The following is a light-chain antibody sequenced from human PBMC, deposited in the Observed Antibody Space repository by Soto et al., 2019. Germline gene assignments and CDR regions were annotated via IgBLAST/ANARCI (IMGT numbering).Light chain of an antibody. CDR2: LEGSGAY. J-gene: IGLJ2*01. V-gene: IGLV4-60*02. CDR1: SGHSSYI. Sequence: QSVLTQSSSASASLGSSVTLTCTLSSGHSSYIIAWHQQQPGKAPRYLMNLEGSGAYNKGSGVPDRFSGSSSGADRYLTISNLQFEDEADYYCETWDTNTRVFGGGTKLTVL. CDR3: ETWDTNTRV.